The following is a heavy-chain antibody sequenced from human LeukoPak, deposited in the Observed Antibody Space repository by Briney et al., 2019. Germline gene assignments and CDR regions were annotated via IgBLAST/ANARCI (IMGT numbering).Heavy chain of an antibody. CDR1: GFTFSSYE. D-gene: IGHD5-12*01. Sequence: GGSLRLSCAASGFTFSSYEMNWVRQAPGKGLEWVSYISSSGSTIYYADSVKGRFTISRDNAKNSLYLQMNSLRAEDTAVYSCARASKHPSGYEIPYYYYYMDVWGKGTTVTVSS. CDR2: ISSSGSTI. CDR3: ARASKHPSGYEIPYYYYYMDV. J-gene: IGHJ6*03. V-gene: IGHV3-48*03.